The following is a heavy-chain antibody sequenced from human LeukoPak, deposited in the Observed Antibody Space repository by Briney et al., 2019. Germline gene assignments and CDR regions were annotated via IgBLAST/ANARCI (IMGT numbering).Heavy chain of an antibody. CDR2: LYISGST. CDR3: ARDLSGGLYFDY. CDR1: GASISSYY. D-gene: IGHD3-10*01. Sequence: SETLSLTCTVSGASISSYYYNWIRQTAGRGLEWIGRLYISGSTDYNPSLKSRVTISVDTSNNQFSLNLNSVTAADTAVYFCARDLSGGLYFDYWGQGVLVTVSS. J-gene: IGHJ4*02. V-gene: IGHV4-4*07.